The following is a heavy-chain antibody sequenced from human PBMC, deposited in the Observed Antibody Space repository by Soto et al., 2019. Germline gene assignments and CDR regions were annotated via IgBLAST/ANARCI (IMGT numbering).Heavy chain of an antibody. CDR3: TKEKSVMNSGYDAFDL. D-gene: IGHD5-12*01. V-gene: IGHV3-48*03. CDR1: GFSFSAFE. Sequence: EAKLEESGGGLIEPGGSLRLSCAASGFSFSAFEMNWVRQAPGKGPEWVAHIKSGGSFTLYAASVKGRFTISRDDADNSLYLQMNRLGAEDTALYYCTKEKSVMNSGYDAFDLWGRGTMVTVSS. CDR2: IKSGGSFT. J-gene: IGHJ3*01.